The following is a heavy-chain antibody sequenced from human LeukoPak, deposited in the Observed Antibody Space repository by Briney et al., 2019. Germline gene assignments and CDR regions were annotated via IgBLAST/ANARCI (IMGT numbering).Heavy chain of an antibody. CDR1: GFTFSNYE. Sequence: GGSLRLSCAASGFTFSNYEMNWVRQAPGKGLEWISYISERGDSVYYVDSVKGRFTISRDNSKNTLYLQMNSLRAEDTAVYFCAAIRGYSCHFGSFDIWGQGTMVTVSS. V-gene: IGHV3-48*03. J-gene: IGHJ3*02. CDR2: ISERGDSV. CDR3: AAIRGYSCHFGSFDI. D-gene: IGHD5-12*01.